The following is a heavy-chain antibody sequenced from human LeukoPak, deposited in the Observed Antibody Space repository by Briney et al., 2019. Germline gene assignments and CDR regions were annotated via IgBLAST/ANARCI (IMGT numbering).Heavy chain of an antibody. CDR3: ARGSGSYYNSVGFDY. D-gene: IGHD3-10*01. Sequence: SETLSLTCTVSGGSISSGDYYWSWIRQPPGKGLEWIGYIYYSGSTYYNPSLKSRVTISVDTSKNQFSLKLSSVTAADTAVYYCARGSGSYYNSVGFDYWGQGTLVTVSS. CDR2: IYYSGST. V-gene: IGHV4-30-4*01. CDR1: GGSISSGDYY. J-gene: IGHJ4*02.